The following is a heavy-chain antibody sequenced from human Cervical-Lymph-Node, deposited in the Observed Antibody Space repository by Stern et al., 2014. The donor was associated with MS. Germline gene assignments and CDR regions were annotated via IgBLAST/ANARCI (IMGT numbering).Heavy chain of an antibody. J-gene: IGHJ6*02. CDR3: ARVFTGGFRSGGMDV. D-gene: IGHD7-27*01. V-gene: IGHV4-59*01. CDR2: ISYTGST. CDR1: GDSIGTYY. Sequence: VQLLESGPGLVKPSEALSLTCSVSGDSIGTYYWAWIRQAPGKGLEWIGDISYTGSTNYNPFLKSRVTISVDASKNQFSLKLNSVTAADTAIYFCARVFTGGFRSGGMDVWGQGTTCTVSS.